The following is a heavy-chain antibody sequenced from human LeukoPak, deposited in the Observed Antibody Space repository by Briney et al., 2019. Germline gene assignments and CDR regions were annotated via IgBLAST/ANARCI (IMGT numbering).Heavy chain of an antibody. J-gene: IGHJ4*02. CDR1: GYXLTELS. V-gene: IGHV1-24*01. Sequence: GASVKVSCKVSGYXLTELSIHWVRQAPGKGLEWMGGFDPEDGETIYAQKFQGRVTMTEDTSTDTAYMELSSLRSEDTAVYYCATVSSPVITMVRGVAQHLYYFDYWGQGTLVTVSS. CDR3: ATVSSPVITMVRGVAQHLYYFDY. D-gene: IGHD3-10*01. CDR2: FDPEDGET.